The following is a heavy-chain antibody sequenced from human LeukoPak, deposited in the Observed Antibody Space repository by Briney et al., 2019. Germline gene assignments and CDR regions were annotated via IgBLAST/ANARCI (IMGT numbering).Heavy chain of an antibody. CDR1: GFTFSSYG. Sequence: GGSPRLSCAASGFTFSSYGIQWVRPAPGKGLEWVAVISYDGSNKYYADSVKGRFTISRDNSKNTLYLQMNSLRAEDTAVYYCAKEQGRFWSGYYTYEAFDIWGQGTMVTVSS. CDR2: ISYDGSNK. J-gene: IGHJ3*02. D-gene: IGHD3-3*01. V-gene: IGHV3-30*18. CDR3: AKEQGRFWSGYYTYEAFDI.